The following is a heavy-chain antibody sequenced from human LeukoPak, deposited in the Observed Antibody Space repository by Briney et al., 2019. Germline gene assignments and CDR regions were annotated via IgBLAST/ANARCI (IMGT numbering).Heavy chain of an antibody. CDR2: IYHSGST. CDR3: ASLPNGGY. J-gene: IGHJ4*02. D-gene: IGHD4-23*01. CDR1: GYSISSGYY. Sequence: SETLSLTCTVSGYSISSGYYWGWIRQPPGKGLEWIGSIYHSGSTYYNPSLKSRVTISVDTSKNQFSLKLSSVTAADTAVYYCASLPNGGYWGQGTLVTVSS. V-gene: IGHV4-38-2*02.